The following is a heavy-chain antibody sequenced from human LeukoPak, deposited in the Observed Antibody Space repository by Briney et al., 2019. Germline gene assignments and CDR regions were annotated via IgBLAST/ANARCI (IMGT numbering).Heavy chain of an antibody. Sequence: ASVKVSCKASGYTFTSYAMNWVRQAPGQGLEWMGWINTNTGNPTYAQGFTGRFVFSLDTSVSTAYLQISSLKAEDTAVYYCARNLRFLEWLPNGGIKGYWGQGTLVTVSS. V-gene: IGHV7-4-1*02. CDR1: GYTFTSYA. J-gene: IGHJ4*02. D-gene: IGHD3-3*01. CDR3: ARNLRFLEWLPNGGIKGY. CDR2: INTNTGNP.